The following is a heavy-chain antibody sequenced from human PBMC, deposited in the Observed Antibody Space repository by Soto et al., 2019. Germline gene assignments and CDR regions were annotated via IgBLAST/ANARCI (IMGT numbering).Heavy chain of an antibody. CDR2: IYWDDDK. CDR1: GFSLSTTSVG. V-gene: IGHV2-5*02. CDR3: AHSVWSESHYVADAFAV. Sequence: QITLKESGPTLVKPTQTLTLTCTFSGFSLSTTSVGVGWIRQPPGKALEWLALIYWDDDKRYNPSLTSRLTITKDTSKNQVVLTMTTMDPVDTATYHCAHSVWSESHYVADAFAVWGQGTMVTVSS. D-gene: IGHD1-26*01. J-gene: IGHJ3*01.